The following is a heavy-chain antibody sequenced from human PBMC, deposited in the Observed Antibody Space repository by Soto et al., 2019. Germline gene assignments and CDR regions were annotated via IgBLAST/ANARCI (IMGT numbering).Heavy chain of an antibody. J-gene: IGHJ6*02. Sequence: SETLSLTCAVYGGSFSGFYWNWIRQPPGKGLEWIGEISHGGSTNYNPSLKSRVTISIDTSKNQFSLKLSSVTAADTAVYYCARLGYCTNGVCYSTSYYYYGMDVWGQGTTVTVSS. CDR1: GGSFSGFY. V-gene: IGHV4-34*01. CDR2: ISHGGST. CDR3: ARLGYCTNGVCYSTSYYYYGMDV. D-gene: IGHD2-8*01.